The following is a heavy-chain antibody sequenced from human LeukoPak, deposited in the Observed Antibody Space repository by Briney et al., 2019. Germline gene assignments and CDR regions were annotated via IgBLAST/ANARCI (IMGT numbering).Heavy chain of an antibody. J-gene: IGHJ4*02. Sequence: GGSLRLSCAASAFTFSRYAMNWVRQAPGKGLEWVAVIWYDGSNKYYADSVKGRFTISRDNSKNTLYLQMNSLRAEDTAVYYCARDWSSSWSRRPIYYFDYWGQGTLVTVSS. CDR2: IWYDGSNK. CDR3: ARDWSSSWSRRPIYYFDY. D-gene: IGHD6-13*01. CDR1: AFTFSRYA. V-gene: IGHV3-33*08.